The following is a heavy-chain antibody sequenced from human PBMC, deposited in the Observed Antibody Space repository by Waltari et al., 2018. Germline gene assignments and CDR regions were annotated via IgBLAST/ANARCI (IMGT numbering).Heavy chain of an antibody. D-gene: IGHD5-18*01. J-gene: IGHJ4*02. Sequence: EVQLEQSGAEVKKPGESLKISCNGSGYSFAKYWIGWVRQMPGKGLEWMGAIYPGYSNTKYSLSFQGQVTSSADTSISTAYLQWSSLKASDTAIYFCARQNIHSYGYGYFDFWGQGTLVTVSS. CDR2: IYPGYSNT. CDR1: GYSFAKYW. V-gene: IGHV5-51*01. CDR3: ARQNIHSYGYGYFDF.